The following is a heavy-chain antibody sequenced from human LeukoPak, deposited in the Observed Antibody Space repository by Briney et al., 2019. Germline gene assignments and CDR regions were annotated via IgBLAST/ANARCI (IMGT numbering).Heavy chain of an antibody. V-gene: IGHV3-23*01. D-gene: IGHD3-3*01. J-gene: IGHJ6*03. CDR3: AKDILEAYMDV. CDR2: ISGSGGST. Sequence: GGSLSLSCAASGFTFSRYAMRWVRQAPGKGLEWVSTISGSGGSTYYADSVKGRLTISRDNSKNTLYLQINSLRAEDTAVYYCAKDILEAYMDVWGKGTTVTVSS. CDR1: GFTFSRYA.